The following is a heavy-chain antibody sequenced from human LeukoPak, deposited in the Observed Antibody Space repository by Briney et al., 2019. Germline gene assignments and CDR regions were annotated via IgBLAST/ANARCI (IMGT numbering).Heavy chain of an antibody. CDR1: GYTFNNYG. D-gene: IGHD3-10*01. Sequence: GASVKVSCKASGYTFNNYGISWVRQAPGQGLEWMGWINPNSGGTNYAQKFQGRVTMTRDTSISTAYMELSRLRSDDTAVYYCARGLTYYYGSGPTHFDYWGQGTLVTVSS. V-gene: IGHV1-2*02. J-gene: IGHJ4*02. CDR3: ARGLTYYYGSGPTHFDY. CDR2: INPNSGGT.